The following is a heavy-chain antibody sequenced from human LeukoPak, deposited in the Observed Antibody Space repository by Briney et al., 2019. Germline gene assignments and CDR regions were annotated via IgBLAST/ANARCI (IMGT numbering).Heavy chain of an antibody. V-gene: IGHV4-59*08. Sequence: SETLSLTCTVSGGSPNIYYWGWIRHAAGRGLEWIAYSYYSVGTNYNSSLKSRVTISVDTSKNQFSLKVTSVTAGDTAIYYCVRHGESGRHHAYFDYWGHGALVTVAS. CDR1: GGSPNIYY. CDR3: VRHGESGRHHAYFDY. CDR2: SYYSVGT. D-gene: IGHD3-10*01. J-gene: IGHJ4*01.